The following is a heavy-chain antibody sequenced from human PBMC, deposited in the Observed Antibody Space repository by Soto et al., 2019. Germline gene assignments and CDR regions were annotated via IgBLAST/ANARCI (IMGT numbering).Heavy chain of an antibody. J-gene: IGHJ4*02. Sequence: EVQLVESGGDLVTPGGSLRLSCATSGFTFSSAWMSWVRQAPGEGLEWVGRIKSKAEGETIEYAAPVKGRFTISRDDSKATVFLQMNSLKAEDTAIYYCAADIPPPQGPSYPIDYWGQGTLVTVSS. D-gene: IGHD1-26*01. CDR2: IKSKAEGETI. CDR3: AADIPPPQGPSYPIDY. CDR1: GFTFSSAW. V-gene: IGHV3-15*01.